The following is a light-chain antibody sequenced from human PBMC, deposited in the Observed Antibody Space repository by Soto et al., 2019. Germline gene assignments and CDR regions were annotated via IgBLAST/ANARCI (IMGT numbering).Light chain of an antibody. CDR3: QQTYRHPRT. CDR1: QTVKNN. V-gene: IGKV1-39*01. J-gene: IGKJ1*01. CDR2: GSS. Sequence: DIQMTQSPSSVSASVGDSVSFACQSSQTVKNNVNWYQHKRGKAPKLLISGSSNLQNGVPPRFSGSGTGTDFTFTINSLQPEDAATYYCQQTYRHPRTFGQGTSVDIK.